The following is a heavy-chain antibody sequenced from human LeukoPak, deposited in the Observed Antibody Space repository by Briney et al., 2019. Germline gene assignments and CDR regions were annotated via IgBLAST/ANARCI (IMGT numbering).Heavy chain of an antibody. J-gene: IGHJ4*02. Sequence: LETLSLTCAVYGGSFSGYYWSWIRQPPGKGLEWIGEINHSGSTNYNPSLKSRVTISVDTSKNQFSLKLSSVTAADTAVYYCARRYSSGWLQQYYFDYWGQGTLVTVSS. D-gene: IGHD6-19*01. CDR2: INHSGST. CDR3: ARRYSSGWLQQYYFDY. V-gene: IGHV4-34*01. CDR1: GGSFSGYY.